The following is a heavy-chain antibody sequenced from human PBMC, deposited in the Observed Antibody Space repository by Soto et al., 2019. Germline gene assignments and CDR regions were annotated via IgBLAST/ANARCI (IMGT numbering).Heavy chain of an antibody. D-gene: IGHD6-13*01. CDR1: GYSFTSYW. Sequence: GESLKISCKGSGYSFTSYWIGWVRQMPGKGLEWMGIIYPGDSDTRYSPSFQGQVTISADKSISTAYPQWSSLKASDTAMYYCARHYEPDIAAAESNYYMDVWGKGTTVTVSS. V-gene: IGHV5-51*01. CDR2: IYPGDSDT. CDR3: ARHYEPDIAAAESNYYMDV. J-gene: IGHJ6*03.